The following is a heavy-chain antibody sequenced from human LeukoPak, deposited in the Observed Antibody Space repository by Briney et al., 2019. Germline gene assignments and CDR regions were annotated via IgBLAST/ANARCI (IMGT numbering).Heavy chain of an antibody. CDR3: AREGRLRPSHPDY. J-gene: IGHJ4*02. D-gene: IGHD2-21*01. Sequence: GGSLRLSCAASGFTFSNYGMHWVRQAPGKGLEWVAFIRYDGTNKYSADSVKGRFTISRDNSKNTLYLQMNSLRAEDTAVYFCAREGRLRPSHPDYWGQGTLVTVSS. V-gene: IGHV3-30*02. CDR1: GFTFSNYG. CDR2: IRYDGTNK.